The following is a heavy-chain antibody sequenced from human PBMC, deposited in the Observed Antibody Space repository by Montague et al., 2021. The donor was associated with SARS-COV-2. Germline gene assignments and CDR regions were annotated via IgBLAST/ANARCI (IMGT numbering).Heavy chain of an antibody. J-gene: IGHJ5*02. CDR1: GGSISSSSYY. D-gene: IGHD2-15*01. Sequence: SETLSLTCTVSGGSISSSSYYWGWIRQPPGKGLEWIGSIYYSGSTYYNPSLKSRVTISVDTSKNQFSLKLSSATAADTAVYYCARQEPIVVVVAAARGWFDPRGQGTLVTVSS. V-gene: IGHV4-39*01. CDR3: ARQEPIVVVVAAARGWFDP. CDR2: IYYSGST.